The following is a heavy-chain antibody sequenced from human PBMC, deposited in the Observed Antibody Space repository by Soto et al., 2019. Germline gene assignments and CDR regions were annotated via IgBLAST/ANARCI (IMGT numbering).Heavy chain of an antibody. CDR2: ISDTSSDI. J-gene: IGHJ4*02. CDR1: GFTFSSYS. Sequence: GGPLRLSCAASGFTFSSYSMIWVRQAPGKGLEWVSYISDTSSDIYYADSVKGRFTISRDNSKNTLYLQMDSLRVEDTAVYFCAIGSEGWFGEFWHWGQGTLVTVSS. D-gene: IGHD3-10*01. CDR3: AIGSEGWFGEFWH. V-gene: IGHV3-48*01.